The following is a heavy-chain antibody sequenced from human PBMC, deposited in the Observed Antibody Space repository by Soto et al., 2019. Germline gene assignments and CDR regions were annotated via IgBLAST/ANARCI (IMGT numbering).Heavy chain of an antibody. CDR3: ARHDYGDYPRVVYYGMDV. CDR2: IYDSGST. V-gene: IGHV4-39*01. D-gene: IGHD4-17*01. CDR1: GGSISSSSYY. J-gene: IGHJ6*02. Sequence: QLQLQESGPGLVKPSETLSLTCTVSGGSISSSSYYWGWIRQPPGKGLEWIGSIYDSGSTYYNPSLKSRVTISVDTSKNQFSLKLSSVTAADTAVYYCARHDYGDYPRVVYYGMDVWGQGTTVTVSS.